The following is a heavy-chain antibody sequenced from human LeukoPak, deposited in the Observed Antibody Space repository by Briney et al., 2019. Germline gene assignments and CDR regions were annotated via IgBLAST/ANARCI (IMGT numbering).Heavy chain of an antibody. Sequence: SETLSLTCTVSGGSISSYYWSWIRQPAGKGLEWIGRIYASGSTNYNPSLKSRVTMSVDTSKNQFSLKLSSVTAADAAVYYCARERTTVTTTDYFDYWGQGTLVTVSS. CDR3: ARERTTVTTTDYFDY. D-gene: IGHD4-17*01. V-gene: IGHV4-4*07. J-gene: IGHJ4*02. CDR2: IYASGST. CDR1: GGSISSYY.